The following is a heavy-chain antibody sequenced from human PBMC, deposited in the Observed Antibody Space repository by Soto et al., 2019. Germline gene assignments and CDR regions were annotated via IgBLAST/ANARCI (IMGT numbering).Heavy chain of an antibody. D-gene: IGHD2-2*01. J-gene: IGHJ4*02. V-gene: IGHV3-30*18. Sequence: GSLRLSCAASGFTFSSYGMHWVRQAPGKGLEWVAVISYDGSNKYYADSVKGRFTISRDNSKNTLYLQMNSLRAEDTAVYYCAKTARVVPAATGFDYWGQGTLVTVSS. CDR3: AKTARVVPAATGFDY. CDR1: GFTFSSYG. CDR2: ISYDGSNK.